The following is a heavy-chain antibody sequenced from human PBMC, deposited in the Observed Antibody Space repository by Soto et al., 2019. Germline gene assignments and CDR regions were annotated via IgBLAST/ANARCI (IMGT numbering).Heavy chain of an antibody. Sequence: GGPLRLSCAASGFTFSSYWMHWVRQAPGQGLVWVSRLNSDGSSTSYADSVKGRFTICRDNAKKTLYLQMNSLRAADTAVYYCARALGAWRQGALVTV. J-gene: IGHJ5*02. D-gene: IGHD6-13*01. V-gene: IGHV3-74*01. CDR3: ARALGA. CDR2: LNSDGSST. CDR1: GFTFSSYW.